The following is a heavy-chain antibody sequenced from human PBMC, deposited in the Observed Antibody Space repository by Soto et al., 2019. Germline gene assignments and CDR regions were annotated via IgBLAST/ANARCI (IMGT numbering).Heavy chain of an antibody. CDR2: IFSNDEK. CDR3: ARIPRYSSSWYGMDV. J-gene: IGHJ6*02. D-gene: IGHD6-13*01. Sequence: QVTLKESGPVLVKPTETLTLTCTVSGFSLSNARMGVSWIRQPPGKALEWLAHIFSNDEKSYSTSLKSRLTISKDTSKSQVVLTMNNMDPVDTATYYCARIPRYSSSWYGMDVWGQGTTVTVSS. CDR1: GFSLSNARMG. V-gene: IGHV2-26*01.